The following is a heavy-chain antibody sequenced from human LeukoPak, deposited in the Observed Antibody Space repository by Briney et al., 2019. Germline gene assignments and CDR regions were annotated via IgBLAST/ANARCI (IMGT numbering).Heavy chain of an antibody. CDR3: AHRQSNYNDMYYFDY. D-gene: IGHD4/OR15-4a*01. V-gene: IGHV2-5*02. CDR2: IYWDDDE. Sequence: ESGPTLVKPTQTLTLTCTFSGFSFSTSGEGVGWIRQPPGKALEWLSLIYWDDDERYSPSLKSRLTITKDTSKNQVVLTMTNMDPVDTATYYCAHRQSNYNDMYYFDYWGQGTLVTVSS. J-gene: IGHJ4*02. CDR1: GFSFSTSGEG.